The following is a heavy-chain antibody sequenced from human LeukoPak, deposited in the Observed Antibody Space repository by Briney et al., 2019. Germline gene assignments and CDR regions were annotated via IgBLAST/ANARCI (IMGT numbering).Heavy chain of an antibody. V-gene: IGHV3-7*01. D-gene: IGHD4-17*01. Sequence: XGXGXXWVANIKQDGSEKYYVDSVKGRFTISRDNAKKSLYLQMNSLRAEDTAVYYCARDKSYGDSTDYWGQGTLVTVSS. J-gene: IGHJ4*02. CDR3: ARDKSYGDSTDY. CDR2: IKQDGSEK.